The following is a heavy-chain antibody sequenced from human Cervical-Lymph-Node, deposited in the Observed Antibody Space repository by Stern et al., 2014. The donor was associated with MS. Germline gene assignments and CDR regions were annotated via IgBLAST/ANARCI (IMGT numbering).Heavy chain of an antibody. CDR3: ARGGAVTSSEYYFDY. CDR1: GFTFSYHA. D-gene: IGHD4-17*01. Sequence: VQLVESGGGVVQPGRSLRLSCAASGFTFSYHAMHWVRQAPGKGLEWVAVISYDGSDNYYAGSVKGGFTLSRDNSKNTLYLQMNSLRAEDTAVYYWARGGAVTSSEYYFDYWGQGTLVTVSS. CDR2: ISYDGSDN. V-gene: IGHV3-30*01. J-gene: IGHJ4*02.